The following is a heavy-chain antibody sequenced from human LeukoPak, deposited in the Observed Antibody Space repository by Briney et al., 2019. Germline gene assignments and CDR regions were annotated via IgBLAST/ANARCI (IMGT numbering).Heavy chain of an antibody. V-gene: IGHV3-30*18. CDR3: AKVTLYYDFWSGADY. CDR1: GVTFSSYG. CDR2: ISYDGSNK. J-gene: IGHJ4*02. D-gene: IGHD3-3*01. Sequence: PGGSLRLSCAASGVTFSSYGMHWVRQAPGKGLEWVAVISYDGSNKYYADSVKGRFTISRDNSKNTLYLQMNSLRAEDTAVYYCAKVTLYYDFWSGADYWGQGTLVTVSS.